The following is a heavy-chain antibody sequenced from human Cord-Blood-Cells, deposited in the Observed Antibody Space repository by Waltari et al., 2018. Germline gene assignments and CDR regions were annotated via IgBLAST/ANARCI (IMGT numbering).Heavy chain of an antibody. J-gene: IGHJ6*03. D-gene: IGHD1-26*01. CDR2: INHSGST. Sequence: QVQLQQWGAGLLKPSETLSLTCAVYGGSFRGYSWSWIRQPPGKGLSCIGEINHSGSTNYNPSLKSRVTISVDTSKNQFSLKLSSVTAADTAVYYCARGVGGSYYYYYYYMGVWGKGTTVTVSS. V-gene: IGHV4-34*01. CDR3: ARGVGGSYYYYYYYMGV. CDR1: GGSFRGYS.